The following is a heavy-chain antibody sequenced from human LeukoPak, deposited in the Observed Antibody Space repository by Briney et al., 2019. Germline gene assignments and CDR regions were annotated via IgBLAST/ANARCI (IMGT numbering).Heavy chain of an antibody. J-gene: IGHJ4*02. CDR2: ISSSSSYI. Sequence: GGSLRLSCAASGFTFSSYSMNWVRQAPGKGLEWVSSISSSSSYIYYADSVKGRFTISRDNAKNSLYLQMNSLRAEDTAVYYCARVGYGDYGDFDYWGQGTLVTVSS. CDR1: GFTFSSYS. V-gene: IGHV3-21*01. CDR3: ARVGYGDYGDFDY. D-gene: IGHD4-17*01.